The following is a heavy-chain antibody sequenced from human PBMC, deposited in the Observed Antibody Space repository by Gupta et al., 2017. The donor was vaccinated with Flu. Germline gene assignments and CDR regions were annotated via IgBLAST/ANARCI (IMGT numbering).Heavy chain of an antibody. CDR1: GFTLSSYS. Sequence: EVQLVESGGGLVKPGGSLRLSCEASGFTLSSYSMNWVRQAPGKGLEWVASSSTTSSYKYYADSVKGRFTMSRDNTKNSVYLQMSALRAEDTAVYFCARDAFPFYFHYGMDVWGQGTTVTVSS. V-gene: IGHV3-21*01. J-gene: IGHJ6*02. CDR3: ARDAFPFYFHYGMDV. CDR2: SSTTSSYK.